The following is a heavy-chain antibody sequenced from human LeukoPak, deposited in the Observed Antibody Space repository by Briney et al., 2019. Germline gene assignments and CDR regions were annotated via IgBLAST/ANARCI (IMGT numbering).Heavy chain of an antibody. CDR2: IYYSGST. V-gene: IGHV4-39*07. D-gene: IGHD3-10*01. J-gene: IGHJ4*02. CDR1: GGSISSSSYY. CDR3: ARDYGSGSPSY. Sequence: PSETLSLTCTVSGGSISSSSYYWGWIRQPPVKGLEWIGSIYYSGSTYYNPSLKSRVTISVDTSKNQFSLKLSSVTAADTAVYYCARDYGSGSPSYWGQGTLVTVSS.